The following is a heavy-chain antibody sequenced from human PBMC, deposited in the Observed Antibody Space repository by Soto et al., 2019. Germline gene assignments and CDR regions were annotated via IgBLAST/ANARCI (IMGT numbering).Heavy chain of an antibody. CDR2: TSYDGNTQNR. V-gene: IGHV3-30*03. J-gene: IGHJ4*01. CDR3: ASGYSYGYTQLYYFDY. CDR1: GFTFSNYG. Sequence: PGGSLRLSCEASGFTFSNYGTHWVRQAPGKGLEWVAVTSYDGNTQNRYYADSVKGRFTISRDNSKNTVYLQMNSLGTEDTAVYYCASGYSYGYTQLYYFDYWGHGTLVTVSS. D-gene: IGHD5-18*01.